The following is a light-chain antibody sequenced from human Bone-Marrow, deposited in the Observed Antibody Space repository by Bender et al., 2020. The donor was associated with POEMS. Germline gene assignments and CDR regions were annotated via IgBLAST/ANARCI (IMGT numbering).Light chain of an antibody. Sequence: QSALTQPPSASATPGHRVSISCSGSRSNIGSNYVYWYQQLPGAAPKIVMYKNNQRPSGVPDRFSGSKSGTSASLAISGLRSEDEADYHCSSYAGDTSFEIFGGGTELTVL. CDR1: RSNIGSNY. CDR3: SSYAGDTSFEI. V-gene: IGLV1-47*01. CDR2: KNN. J-gene: IGLJ2*01.